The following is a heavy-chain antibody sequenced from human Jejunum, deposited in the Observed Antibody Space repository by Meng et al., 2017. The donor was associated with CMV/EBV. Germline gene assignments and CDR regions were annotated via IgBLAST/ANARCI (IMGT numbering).Heavy chain of an antibody. CDR2: ITSSGNMM. D-gene: IGHD5-12*01. V-gene: IGHV3-48*03. CDR3: ARVPLVARRAYLDY. CDR1: GFTFDNYE. Sequence: SGFTFDNYEMYWVRQAPGKGLEWISYITSSGNMMHYADSVKGRFTISRDNVKNSLFLQMNSLRADDTATYFCARVPLVARRAYLDYWGQGTLVTVSS. J-gene: IGHJ4*02.